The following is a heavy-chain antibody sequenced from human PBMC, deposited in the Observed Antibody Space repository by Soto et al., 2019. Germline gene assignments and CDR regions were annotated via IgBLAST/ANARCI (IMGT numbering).Heavy chain of an antibody. V-gene: IGHV1-18*04. CDR1: GYTFTSHS. CDR3: ARVKGGNIIVVAAAPDY. CDR2: ISTYSGKT. J-gene: IGHJ4*02. Sequence: ASVKVSCKASGYTFTSHSMSWVRQAPGQGLEWMGRISTYSGKTNYAQTLQGRLTMTTDTSTSTAYMELESLRSDETAVYYCARVKGGNIIVVAAAPDYWGQGTLVTVSS. D-gene: IGHD2-2*01.